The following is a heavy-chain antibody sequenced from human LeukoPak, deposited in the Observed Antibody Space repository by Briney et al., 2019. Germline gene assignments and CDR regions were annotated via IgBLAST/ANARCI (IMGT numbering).Heavy chain of an antibody. CDR2: IDASGRYI. Sequence: GGSLRLSCTAPGYIVSKNAMNWVRQAPGKGLEWVASIDASGRYIYYGDSVKGRFTISKDNAQNSLYLQMNSLRAEDTAVYYCARDTNWNDFDYWGQGTLVTVSS. V-gene: IGHV3-21*01. CDR3: ARDTNWNDFDY. D-gene: IGHD1-1*01. CDR1: GYIVSKNA. J-gene: IGHJ4*02.